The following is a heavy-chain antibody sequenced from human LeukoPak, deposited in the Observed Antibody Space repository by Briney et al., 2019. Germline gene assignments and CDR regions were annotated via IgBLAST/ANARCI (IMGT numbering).Heavy chain of an antibody. CDR3: ERADGGPYSNYVQSWSDP. CDR1: GGTFSNYA. J-gene: IGHJ5*02. CDR2: IIPIYGTA. Sequence: SVTVSYMASGGTFSNYAISWVRQAPGQGVEWMGGIIPIYGTANYAQEFQGRITITTDESTSTAYMEMSRLSSKDTAVYYCERADGGPYSNYVQSWSDPWRQGTLITVSS. D-gene: IGHD4-11*01. V-gene: IGHV1-69*05.